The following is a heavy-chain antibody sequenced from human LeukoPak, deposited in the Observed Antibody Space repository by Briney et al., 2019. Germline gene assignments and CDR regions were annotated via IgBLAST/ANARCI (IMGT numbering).Heavy chain of an antibody. CDR1: GFSFSSYS. CDR2: ISYDGSYK. D-gene: IGHD5-12*01. V-gene: IGHV3-30*04. Sequence: PGGSLRLSCAASGFSFSSYSMHWVRQAPGKGLEWVAIISYDGSYKSYADSVKGRFTISRDYSYNTLYLQMKSLRTDDTAVYYCARDPLRWLRLGGNWFDPWGQGTLVTVSS. J-gene: IGHJ5*02. CDR3: ARDPLRWLRLGGNWFDP.